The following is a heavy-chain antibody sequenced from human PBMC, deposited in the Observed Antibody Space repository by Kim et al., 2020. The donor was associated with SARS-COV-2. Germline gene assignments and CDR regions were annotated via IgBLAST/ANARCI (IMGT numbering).Heavy chain of an antibody. J-gene: IGHJ3*02. D-gene: IGHD3-9*01. CDR1: GFTFSSYS. Sequence: GGSLRLSCAASGFTFSSYSMNWVRQAPGKGLEWVSSISSSSSDIYYADSVKGRFTISRDNAKNSLYLQMNSLRAEDTAVYYCARDRYDILTGSNDAFDIWGQGTMVTVSS. V-gene: IGHV3-21*01. CDR2: ISSSSSDI. CDR3: ARDRYDILTGSNDAFDI.